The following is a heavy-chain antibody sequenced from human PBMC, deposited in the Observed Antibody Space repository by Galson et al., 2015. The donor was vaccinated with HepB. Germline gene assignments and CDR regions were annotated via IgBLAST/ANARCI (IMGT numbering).Heavy chain of an antibody. CDR2: INAGNGNT. V-gene: IGHV1-3*01. J-gene: IGHJ6*02. CDR3: ARDRASMAYFYGLDV. Sequence: SVKASCKASGYTFTSYAFHWVRQAPGQRLEWMGWINAGNGNTKYSQKFQGRVTIIRDTSASTTYMELRSLTSEDTAVYYCARDRASMAYFYGLDVWGQGTTVTVSS. CDR1: GYTFTSYA. D-gene: IGHD2/OR15-2a*01.